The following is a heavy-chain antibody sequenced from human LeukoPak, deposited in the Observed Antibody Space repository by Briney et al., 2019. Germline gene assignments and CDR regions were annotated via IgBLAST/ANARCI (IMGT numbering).Heavy chain of an antibody. CDR1: GGSFSGSY. CDR3: ARVRVWFGHNWIDP. D-gene: IGHD3-10*01. J-gene: IGHJ5*02. CDR2: SNDSGST. V-gene: IGHV4-34*01. Sequence: SETLSLTCVVNGGSFSGSYWSWIRQPPGKGLGWSGESNDSGSTKYNSSLKSRVTISVDTSKKQFSLTLSSVTAADTAVYYCARVRVWFGHNWIDPWGRGTLVTVSS.